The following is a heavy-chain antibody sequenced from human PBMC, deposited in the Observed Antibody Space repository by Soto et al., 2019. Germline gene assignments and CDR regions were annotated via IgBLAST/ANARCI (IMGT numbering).Heavy chain of an antibody. D-gene: IGHD3-3*01. Sequence: QVQLVQSGAEVKKPGASVKVSCKASGYTFTSYGISWVRQAPGQGLEWMGWISAYNGNTNYAQKLQGRVTMTTDTSTSTAYMELRSLRSDDTAVYYCARVSSRSLEWLSGYYYYGMDVWGQGTTVTVSS. CDR3: ARVSSRSLEWLSGYYYYGMDV. CDR2: ISAYNGNT. V-gene: IGHV1-18*01. CDR1: GYTFTSYG. J-gene: IGHJ6*02.